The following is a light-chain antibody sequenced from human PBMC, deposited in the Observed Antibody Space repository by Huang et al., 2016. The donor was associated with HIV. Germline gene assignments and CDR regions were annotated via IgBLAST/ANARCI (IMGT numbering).Light chain of an antibody. Sequence: EIVLTQSPGTLSLSPGDRATLSCRASQSVNSNYLAWYQQKPGQAPRLLSYGTSSRATGIPDRFSGSGSGTDFTLTITRLEPEDFAVYYCQQFGTSPWTFGQGTKVDIK. CDR1: QSVNSNY. V-gene: IGKV3-20*01. J-gene: IGKJ1*01. CDR2: GTS. CDR3: QQFGTSPWT.